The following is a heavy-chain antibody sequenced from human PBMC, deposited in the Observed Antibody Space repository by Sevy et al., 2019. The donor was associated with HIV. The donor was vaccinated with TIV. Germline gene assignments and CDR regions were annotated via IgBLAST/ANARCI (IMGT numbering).Heavy chain of an antibody. CDR2: ISWSSSIV. V-gene: IGHV3-9*01. CDR1: GFTFDDYA. J-gene: IGHJ5*02. D-gene: IGHD3-16*01. Sequence: SLRLSCAASGFTFDDYAMHWVRQAPGKGLEWVSSISWSSSIVGYADSVKGRFSISRDNAKNSLFLQMNSLRAEDTALYYCVKGPYSPSSPGWFDPWGHGTLVTVSS. CDR3: VKGPYSPSSPGWFDP.